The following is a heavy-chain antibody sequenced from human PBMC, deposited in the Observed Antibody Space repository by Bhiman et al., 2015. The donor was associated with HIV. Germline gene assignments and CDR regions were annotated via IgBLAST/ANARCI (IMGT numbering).Heavy chain of an antibody. J-gene: IGHJ4*02. CDR3: VKGSGSFPRGNSFDY. CDR2: ISGSGIST. D-gene: IGHD3-10*01. CDR1: GFSFSSYA. Sequence: EVQLLESGGGLVQPGGSLRLSCAGSGFSFSSYALSWVRQAPGKGLEWVSLISGSGISTHYRGSVKGRFSISRDNSKNTLYLQMRSLSGEDTAVYYCVKGSGSFPRGNSFDYWGQGTVVIVSS. V-gene: IGHV3-23*01.